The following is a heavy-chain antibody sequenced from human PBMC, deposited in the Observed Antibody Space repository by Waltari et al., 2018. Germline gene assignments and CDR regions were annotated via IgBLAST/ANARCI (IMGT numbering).Heavy chain of an antibody. D-gene: IGHD6-19*01. CDR3: SSSSASYKNWYIDL. V-gene: IGHV6-1*01. J-gene: IGHJ2*01. CDR2: TYYWSKWSN. Sequence: QVQLQQSGPGLVKPSQTLSLTCDISGASVSSNSAAWNWIRQSPSRGLEWLGRTYYWSKWSNDYAVSVKSRIIFNSDTSKNQLSLQLSSVTPEDTAVYYCSSSSASYKNWYIDLWGRGTLVTVSS. CDR1: GASVSSNSAA.